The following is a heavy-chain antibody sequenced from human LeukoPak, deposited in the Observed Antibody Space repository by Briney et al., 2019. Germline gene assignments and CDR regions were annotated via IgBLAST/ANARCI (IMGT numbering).Heavy chain of an antibody. V-gene: IGHV3-64D*09. CDR3: VRRTGNYFDY. J-gene: IGHJ4*02. D-gene: IGHD3/OR15-3a*01. Sequence: PGRSLRLSCSASAFTLSSHAMHWVRQAPRKALEYVSAISYNGGSTYYANSVKDRFTISRDNSKNTLYLQMSSLRPEDTAVFYCVRRTGNYFDYWGQGTLVTVSS. CDR1: AFTLSSHA. CDR2: ISYNGGST.